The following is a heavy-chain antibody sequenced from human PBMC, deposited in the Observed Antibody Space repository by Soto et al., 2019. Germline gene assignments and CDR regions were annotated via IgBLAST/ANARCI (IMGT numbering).Heavy chain of an antibody. CDR1: GGSISNYY. Sequence: SETLSLTCTVSGGSISNYYWSWIRQPPGKGLEWIGYIYYSGSTNYNPSLKSRVTFSVDMSKNQFSLKLTSVTAADTAVYYCARAIYSFGNVYSFDFLGQGTQVTVSS. CDR2: IYYSGST. J-gene: IGHJ4*02. D-gene: IGHD5-18*01. V-gene: IGHV4-59*01. CDR3: ARAIYSFGNVYSFDF.